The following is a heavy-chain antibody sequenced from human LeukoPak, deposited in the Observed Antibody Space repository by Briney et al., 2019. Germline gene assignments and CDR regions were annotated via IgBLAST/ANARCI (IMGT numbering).Heavy chain of an antibody. J-gene: IGHJ6*03. CDR2: IYYSGST. CDR3: ARDRSSGGLSYYYYYYMDV. Sequence: SETLSLTCTVSGGSISSYYWSWIRQPPGKGLEWIGYIYYSGSTNYNPSLKSRVTISVDTSKNQFSLKLSSVTAADTAVYYCARDRSSGGLSYYYYYYMDVWGKGTTVTISS. CDR1: GGSISSYY. D-gene: IGHD6-19*01. V-gene: IGHV4-59*12.